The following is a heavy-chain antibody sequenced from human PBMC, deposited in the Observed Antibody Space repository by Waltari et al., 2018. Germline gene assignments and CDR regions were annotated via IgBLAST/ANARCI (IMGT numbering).Heavy chain of an antibody. CDR2: VYPAGNT. CDR3: TSPPTY. J-gene: IGHJ4*02. CDR1: GFNVGSNY. V-gene: IGHV3-53*01. Sequence: EVQLVESGGGLIQPGGSLRLSCPVSGFNVGSNYMSGVRQAPGKGLEWVSVVYPAGNTYYADSVKVRFTISRDSSDNTFSLQMNNLRAEDTAVYYCTSPPTYWGQGTLVTVSS.